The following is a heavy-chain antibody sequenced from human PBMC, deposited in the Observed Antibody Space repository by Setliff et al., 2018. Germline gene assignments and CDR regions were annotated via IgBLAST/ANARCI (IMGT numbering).Heavy chain of an antibody. J-gene: IGHJ6*03. D-gene: IGHD3-3*01. CDR2: MNPNSGRT. Sequence: GASVKVSCKASGYTFTAYDIVWVRQAIGQGLEWMGWMNPNSGRTGYPQKFQGRVTMTRNTSISTAYMELSSLRSEDTAVYFCARGALVLQFLEWLPRFYYMDVWGKGTTVTVSS. CDR1: GYTFTAYD. V-gene: IGHV1-8*02. CDR3: ARGALVLQFLEWLPRFYYMDV.